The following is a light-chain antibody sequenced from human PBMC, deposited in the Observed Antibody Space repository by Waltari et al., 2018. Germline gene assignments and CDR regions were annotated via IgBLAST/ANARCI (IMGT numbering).Light chain of an antibody. CDR2: GPA. CDR3: QKYDRLPAT. J-gene: IGKJ1*01. Sequence: EIELTQSPGTLSLSPGERGTLSCRASQSVSRFLAWYQQKPGQAPRLLIYGPATRATGIPDRFTGSVSGTDFSLTISRLEPEDFAVYYCQKYDRLPATFGQGTKVEIK. V-gene: IGKV3-20*01. CDR1: QSVSRF.